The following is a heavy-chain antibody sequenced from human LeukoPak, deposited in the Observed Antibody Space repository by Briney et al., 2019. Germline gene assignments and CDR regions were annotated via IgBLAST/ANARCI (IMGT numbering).Heavy chain of an antibody. D-gene: IGHD6-13*01. V-gene: IGHV3-23*01. CDR3: VKARGYSSSGSFDF. Sequence: GGSLRLSCAAAGFTFSSYAMNWVRQAPGEGLEWVSGIRDTGDTTYYAGSVKGRFTISRDNSKNTVFLQMDSLRAEDTALYYCVKARGYSSSGSFDFWGQGTLVTVSS. J-gene: IGHJ4*02. CDR1: GFTFSSYA. CDR2: IRDTGDTT.